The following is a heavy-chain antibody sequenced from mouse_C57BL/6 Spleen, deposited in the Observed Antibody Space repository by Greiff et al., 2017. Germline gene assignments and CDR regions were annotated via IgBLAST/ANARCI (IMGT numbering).Heavy chain of an antibody. CDR1: GYTFTSYW. V-gene: IGHV1-69*01. D-gene: IGHD1-1*01. CDR3: ARRPDYYGSSLGYFDV. J-gene: IGHJ1*03. Sequence: VQLQQPGAELVMPGASVKLSCKASGYTFTSYWMHWVKQRPGQGLEWIGEIDPSDSYTNYNQKFKGKSTLTVDKSSSTAYMQLSSLTSEDSAVYYCARRPDYYGSSLGYFDVWGTGTTVTVSS. CDR2: IDPSDSYT.